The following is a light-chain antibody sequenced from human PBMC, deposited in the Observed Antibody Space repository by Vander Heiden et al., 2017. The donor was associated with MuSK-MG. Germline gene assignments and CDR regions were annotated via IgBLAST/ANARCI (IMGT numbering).Light chain of an antibody. Sequence: EILMTQSPVTLSVSPGERATLSCRASQSVSNNLAWYQLKPGQAPRVLIYGASTRASGIPARFSGSGSGTEFTLTISSLQSEDFAVYFCQQYKNGGLTFGGGTKVEIK. CDR1: QSVSNN. CDR3: QQYKNGGLT. V-gene: IGKV3-15*01. J-gene: IGKJ4*01. CDR2: GAS.